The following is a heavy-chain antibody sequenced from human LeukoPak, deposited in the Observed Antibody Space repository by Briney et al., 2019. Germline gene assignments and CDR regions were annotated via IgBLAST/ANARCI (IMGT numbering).Heavy chain of an antibody. CDR2: ISTSGST. Sequence: SETPSLTCTVSGGSISSYYWSWIRQPAGKGLEWIGRISTSGSTNYNPSLKSRVTMSVDTSKNQFSLRLSSVTAADTAVYYCAREVVVVPAATYYYYYMDVWGKGTTVTVSS. CDR1: GGSISSYY. J-gene: IGHJ6*03. CDR3: AREVVVVPAATYYYYYMDV. V-gene: IGHV4-4*07. D-gene: IGHD2-2*01.